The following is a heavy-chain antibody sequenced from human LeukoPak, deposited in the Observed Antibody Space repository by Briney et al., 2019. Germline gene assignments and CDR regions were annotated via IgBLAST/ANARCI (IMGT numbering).Heavy chain of an antibody. CDR3: ARDLGYCSGGSCYIFDY. CDR2: IKQDGSEE. D-gene: IGHD2-15*01. J-gene: IGHJ4*02. V-gene: IGHV3-7*01. Sequence: SGGSLRLSCAASGFIFRNYWMSWVRQAPGKGLEWVANIKQDGSEEYYVDSVKGRFTISRDNAKNSLYLQMNSLRAEDTAVYYCARDLGYCSGGSCYIFDYWGQGTLVTVSS. CDR1: GFIFRNYW.